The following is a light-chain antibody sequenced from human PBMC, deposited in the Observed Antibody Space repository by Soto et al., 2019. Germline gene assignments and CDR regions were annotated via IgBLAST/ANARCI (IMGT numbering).Light chain of an antibody. V-gene: IGKV1-5*03. CDR3: QQYSTFWT. J-gene: IGKJ1*01. CDR2: DTS. Sequence: DIQMSQSPSTLSASVGDTVTISCRASRSLTRWLAWYQQKPGKAPELLIYDTSILQSGVPSRFSAGGSGTDFTLTISGMQTDDIATYYCQQYSTFWTFGQGTKVELK. CDR1: RSLTRW.